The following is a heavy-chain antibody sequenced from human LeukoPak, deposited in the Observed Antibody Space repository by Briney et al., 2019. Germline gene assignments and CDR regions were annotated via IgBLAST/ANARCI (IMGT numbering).Heavy chain of an antibody. CDR3: SGVVGHKGFYFDH. J-gene: IGHJ4*02. D-gene: IGHD2-15*01. V-gene: IGHV1-69*05. CDR1: GGTLSSYA. Sequence: SVKVSCKASGGTLSSYAISWVRQAPGQGLEWMGGIIPIFGTANYAQKFQGRVTITTDESTSTAYMELRSLRSEDTAEYYCSGVVGHKGFYFDHWGKGTLVTVSS. CDR2: IIPIFGTA.